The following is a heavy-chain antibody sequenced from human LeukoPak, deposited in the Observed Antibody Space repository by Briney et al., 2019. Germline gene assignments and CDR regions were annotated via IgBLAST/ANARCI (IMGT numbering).Heavy chain of an antibody. D-gene: IGHD4-11*01. CDR1: GFPFSTYC. V-gene: IGHV3-7*01. CDR2: IQQDGSEK. J-gene: IGHJ6*03. CDR3: ARAPPTVTTHGFRVYYYYYYMDV. Sequence: GGSLRLSCAASGFPFSTYCMSWVRQAPGKGLEWLANIQQDGSEKYYVDSVKGRFTISRDNAKNPLYLQMNSLRDEDTAVYYCARAPPTVTTHGFRVYYYYYYMDVWGRGTTVTVSS.